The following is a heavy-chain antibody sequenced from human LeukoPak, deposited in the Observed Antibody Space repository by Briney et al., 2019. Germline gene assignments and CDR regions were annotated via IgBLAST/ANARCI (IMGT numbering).Heavy chain of an antibody. D-gene: IGHD4-23*01. CDR2: INHSGST. Sequence: SETLSLTCAVYGGSFSGYYWSWIRQPPGKGLEWIGEINHSGSTNYNPSLKSRVTISVDTSKNQFSLKLSSVTAADTAVYYCARKYGGNGGTDYGGQGTLVTVSS. V-gene: IGHV4-34*01. J-gene: IGHJ4*02. CDR1: GGSFSGYY. CDR3: ARKYGGNGGTDY.